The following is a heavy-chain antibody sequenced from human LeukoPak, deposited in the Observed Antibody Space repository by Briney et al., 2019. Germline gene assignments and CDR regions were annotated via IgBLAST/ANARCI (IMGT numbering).Heavy chain of an antibody. D-gene: IGHD6-19*01. Sequence: SQTLSLTCAISGDSVSSNSAAWNWIRQSPSRGLEWLGRTYYRSKWYNDYAVSVKSRITINPDTSKNQFSLQLNSVTPEDTAVYYCARERVHDSSGWYEIFGFDYWGQGTLVTVSS. CDR1: GDSVSSNSAA. CDR3: ARERVHDSSGWYEIFGFDY. V-gene: IGHV6-1*01. CDR2: TYYRSKWYN. J-gene: IGHJ4*02.